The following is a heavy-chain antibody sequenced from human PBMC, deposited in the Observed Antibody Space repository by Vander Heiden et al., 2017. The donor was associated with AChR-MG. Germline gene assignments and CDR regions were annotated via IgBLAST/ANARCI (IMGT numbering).Heavy chain of an antibody. J-gene: IGHJ2*01. V-gene: IGHV3-30*18. Sequence: QVQLVESGGGVVQPGRSLRLSCAASGFPFSRYGMHLVRQAPGKGLEWVAVISYDGSNKYYADSVKGRFTISRDNSKNTLYLQMNSLRAEDTAVYYCAKGGARDEGYYWYFDLWGRGTLVTVSS. CDR1: GFPFSRYG. CDR3: AKGGARDEGYYWYFDL. CDR2: ISYDGSNK. D-gene: IGHD1-26*01.